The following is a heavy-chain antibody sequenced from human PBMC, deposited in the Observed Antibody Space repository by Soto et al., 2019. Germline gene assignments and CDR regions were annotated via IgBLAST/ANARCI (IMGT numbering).Heavy chain of an antibody. J-gene: IGHJ2*01. Sequence: KGLEWVSVISASGGSTYYADSGKGRFTISRDNSKSTLYLQVNSLRAEDTAVYFFFFQAEDGIRDAGPVSAFLLNRSSDL. CDR2: ISASGGST. CDR3: FFQAEDGIRDAGPVSAFLLNRSSDL. V-gene: IGHV3-23*01. D-gene: IGHD2-15*01.